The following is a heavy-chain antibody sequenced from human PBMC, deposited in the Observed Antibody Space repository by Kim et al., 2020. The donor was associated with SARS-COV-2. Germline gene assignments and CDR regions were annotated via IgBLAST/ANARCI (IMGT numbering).Heavy chain of an antibody. CDR2: SGST. V-gene: IGHV4-34*01. CDR3: ARGADGGY. Sequence: SGSTNYNPSLKSRVTISVDTSKNQFSLKLSSVTAADTAVYYCARGADGGYWGQGTLVTVSS. D-gene: IGHD2-15*01. J-gene: IGHJ4*02.